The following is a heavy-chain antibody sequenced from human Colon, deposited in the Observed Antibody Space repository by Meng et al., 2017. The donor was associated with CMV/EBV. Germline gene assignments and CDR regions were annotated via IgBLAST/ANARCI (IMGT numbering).Heavy chain of an antibody. CDR2: INSDDCGT. CDR3: ARDGSWGWGGMQF. J-gene: IGHJ4*02. D-gene: IGHD3-10*01. CDR1: PYTGANPY. Sequence: QVQLGQSGGGVKTPGASVKIPCQSAPYTGANPYFHWGRQAPGKGLELMGLINSDDCGTVYAQKFEGKVTLTMDMSTRTVYMEMSSLREEDTALYYCARDGSWGWGGMQFWGQGTLVTVSS. V-gene: IGHV1-46*01.